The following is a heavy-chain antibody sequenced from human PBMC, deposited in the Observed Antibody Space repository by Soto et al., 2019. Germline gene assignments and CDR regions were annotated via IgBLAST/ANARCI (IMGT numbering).Heavy chain of an antibody. CDR2: ISSSGSTI. CDR1: GFTFSSYE. Sequence: GSLRLSCAASGFTFSSYEMNWVRQAPGKGLEWVSYISSSGSTIYYADSVKGRFTISRDNAKNSLYLQMNSLRAEDTAVYYCAREILCDLVVVPAAPGYGMDVWGQGTTATVSS. V-gene: IGHV3-48*03. CDR3: AREILCDLVVVPAAPGYGMDV. J-gene: IGHJ6*02. D-gene: IGHD2-2*01.